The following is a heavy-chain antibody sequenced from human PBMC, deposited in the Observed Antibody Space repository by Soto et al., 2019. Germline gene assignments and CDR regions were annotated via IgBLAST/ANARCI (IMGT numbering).Heavy chain of an antibody. CDR3: ASLPALYCTNGVCYTPFDY. D-gene: IGHD2-8*01. J-gene: IGHJ4*02. CDR2: IYPGDSDT. Sequence: GESLKISCKGSGYSFTSYWIGWVRQMPGKGLEWMGIIYPGDSDTRYSPSFQGQVTISADKSISTAYLQWSSLKASDTAIYYCASLPALYCTNGVCYTPFDYWGQGTLVTVSS. V-gene: IGHV5-51*01. CDR1: GYSFTSYW.